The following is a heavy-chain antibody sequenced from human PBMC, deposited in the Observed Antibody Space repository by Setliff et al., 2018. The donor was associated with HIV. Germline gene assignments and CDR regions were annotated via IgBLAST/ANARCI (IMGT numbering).Heavy chain of an antibody. Sequence: SETLSLTCAVYGQSISGYYWGWIRQTPGKGLEWIGSIYYSGSTNYNPSLKSRVTISVDTSKNQFSLKLSSVTAADTAVYYCARILVAAAGTGFDPWGQGILVTVSS. CDR1: GQSISGYY. CDR2: IYYSGST. V-gene: IGHV4-59*01. CDR3: ARILVAAAGTGFDP. J-gene: IGHJ5*02. D-gene: IGHD6-13*01.